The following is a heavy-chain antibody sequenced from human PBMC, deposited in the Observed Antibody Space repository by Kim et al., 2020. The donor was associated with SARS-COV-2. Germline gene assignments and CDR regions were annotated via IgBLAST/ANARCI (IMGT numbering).Heavy chain of an antibody. D-gene: IGHD3-3*01. J-gene: IGHJ4*02. V-gene: IGHV1-2*02. CDR1: GYTFTGYY. CDR2: INPNSGGT. CDR3: ARAITIFGDEEGY. Sequence: ASVKVSCKASGYTFTGYYMHWVRQAPGQGLEWMGWINPNSGGTNYAQKFQGRVTMTRDTSISTAYMELSRLRSDDTAVYYCARAITIFGDEEGYWGQGTLVTVSS.